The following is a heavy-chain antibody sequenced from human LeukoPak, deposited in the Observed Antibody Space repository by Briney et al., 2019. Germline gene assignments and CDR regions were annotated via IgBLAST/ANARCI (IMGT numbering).Heavy chain of an antibody. CDR3: AKDGGGAYYGSGSYLDY. D-gene: IGHD3-10*01. J-gene: IGHJ4*02. Sequence: GGSLRLSCAASGFIYNRYGMHWVRQAPGKGLEWVAVISYDGSNKYYADSVKGRFTISRDNSKNTLYLQMNSLRAEDTAVYYCAKDGGGAYYGSGSYLDYWGQGTLVTVSS. V-gene: IGHV3-30*18. CDR1: GFIYNRYG. CDR2: ISYDGSNK.